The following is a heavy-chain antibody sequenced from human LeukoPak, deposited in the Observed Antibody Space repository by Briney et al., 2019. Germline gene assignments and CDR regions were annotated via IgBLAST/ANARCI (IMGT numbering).Heavy chain of an antibody. J-gene: IGHJ4*02. Sequence: PGGSLRLSCAASGFTFSSYWMGWVRQAPGKGLEWVANIKQDGSEKYYVDSVKGRFTIFRDNAKNSLYLQMNSLRAEDTAVYYCARDGAGSYYVYWGQGTLVPVSS. V-gene: IGHV3-7*01. CDR3: ARDGAGSYYVY. CDR1: GFTFSSYW. D-gene: IGHD1-26*01. CDR2: IKQDGSEK.